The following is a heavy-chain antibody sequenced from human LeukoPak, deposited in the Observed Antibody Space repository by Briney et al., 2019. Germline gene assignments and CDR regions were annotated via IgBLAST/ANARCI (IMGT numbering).Heavy chain of an antibody. CDR2: MSNDGSIK. Sequence: GGSLRLSCAASGFTFSGYTIHWVRQAPGKGLEWVAVMSNDGSIKKYANSVKGRFTISRDNSKNTLYLQMDSLRAEDTAVYYCAREITIFGVVIQRYDTFDIWGQGTMVTVSS. CDR3: AREITIFGVVIQRYDTFDI. D-gene: IGHD3-3*01. J-gene: IGHJ3*02. V-gene: IGHV3-30-3*01. CDR1: GFTFSGYT.